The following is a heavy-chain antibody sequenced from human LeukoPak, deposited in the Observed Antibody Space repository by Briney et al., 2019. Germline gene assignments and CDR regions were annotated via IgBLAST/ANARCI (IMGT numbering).Heavy chain of an antibody. Sequence: ASVKVSCKASGFTFTDYYMHWVRLAPGQGLEWMGYINPHSGATSFPQKFRGRVTLTTDTSISVAYMELSSLISDDTAMYYCVREGITKAFDLWGQGALVTVSS. CDR1: GFTFTDYY. J-gene: IGHJ4*02. CDR2: INPHSGAT. D-gene: IGHD1-14*01. CDR3: VREGITKAFDL. V-gene: IGHV1-2*02.